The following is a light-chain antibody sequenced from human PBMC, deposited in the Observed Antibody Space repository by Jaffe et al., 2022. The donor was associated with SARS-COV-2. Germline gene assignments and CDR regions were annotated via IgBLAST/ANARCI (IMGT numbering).Light chain of an antibody. V-gene: IGLV1-44*01. CDR2: NDD. CDR1: TSNIGSNT. CDR3: ATWDDRLLWV. J-gene: IGLJ3*02. Sequence: QSVLTQPPSVSGTPGQRVTISCSGSTSNIGSNTVNWYQQFPGTAPKLLIHNDDQRPSGFPDRFSGSKSGTSASLAISGLQSEDEAYYYCATWDDRLLWVFGGGTKLTVL.